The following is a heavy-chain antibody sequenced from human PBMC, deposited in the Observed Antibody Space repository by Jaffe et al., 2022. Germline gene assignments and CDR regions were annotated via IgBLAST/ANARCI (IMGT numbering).Heavy chain of an antibody. Sequence: QVQLVESGGGVVQPGRSLRLSCAASGFTFSSYGMHWVRQAPGKGLEWVAVISYDGSNKYYADSVKGRFTISRDNSKNTLYLQMNSLRAEDTAVYYCAKDRALRFLSPPRVGLPDDYWGQGTLVTVSS. D-gene: IGHD3-3*01. CDR2: ISYDGSNK. CDR3: AKDRALRFLSPPRVGLPDDY. V-gene: IGHV3-30*18. J-gene: IGHJ4*02. CDR1: GFTFSSYG.